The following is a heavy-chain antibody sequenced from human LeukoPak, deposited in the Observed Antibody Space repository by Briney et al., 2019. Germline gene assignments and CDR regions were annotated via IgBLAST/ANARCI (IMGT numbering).Heavy chain of an antibody. J-gene: IGHJ6*03. CDR1: GFTFDDYG. CDR3: ARRGSGSYYYYMDV. V-gene: IGHV3-20*04. CDR2: INWNGGST. Sequence: PGGSLRLSCAASGFTFDDYGMSWVRQAPGKGLEWVSGINWNGGSTGYADSVKGRFTISRDNAKNSLYLQMNSLRAEDTALYYCARRGSGSYYYYMDVWGKGTTVTVSS. D-gene: IGHD1-26*01.